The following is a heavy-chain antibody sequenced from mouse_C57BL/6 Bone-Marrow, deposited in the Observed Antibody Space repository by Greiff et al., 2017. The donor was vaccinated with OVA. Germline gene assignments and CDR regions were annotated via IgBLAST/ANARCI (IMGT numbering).Heavy chain of an antibody. CDR1: GFNIKDDS. CDR2: IDPENGDT. CDR3: TTYRY. J-gene: IGHJ2*01. V-gene: IGHV14-4*01. Sequence: DVKLQESGAELVRPGASVKLSCTASGFNIKDDSMHWVKERPEQGLEWIGWIDPENGDTEYASKFQGKATITADTSSKTVDLHLSSLTSEDTAVYYCTTYRYWGQGTTLTVSS.